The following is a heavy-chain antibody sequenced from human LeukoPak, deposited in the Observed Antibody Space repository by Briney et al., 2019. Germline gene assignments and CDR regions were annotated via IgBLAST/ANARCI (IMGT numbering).Heavy chain of an antibody. CDR3: AREPYSSSDEYFGY. D-gene: IGHD6-6*01. Sequence: ASVKVSCKASGYTFTSYGISWVRQAPGQGLEWMGWISAYNGNTDYAQKLQGRVTMTTDTSTSTAYMELRSLRSDDTAVYYCAREPYSSSDEYFGYWGQGTLVTVSS. CDR1: GYTFTSYG. J-gene: IGHJ4*02. CDR2: ISAYNGNT. V-gene: IGHV1-18*01.